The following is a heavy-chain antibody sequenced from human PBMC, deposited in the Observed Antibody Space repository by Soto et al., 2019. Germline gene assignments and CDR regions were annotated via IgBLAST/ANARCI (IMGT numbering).Heavy chain of an antibody. J-gene: IGHJ6*02. V-gene: IGHV3-33*01. D-gene: IGHD2-8*01. CDR3: ARDVGEECIDYYYFVMYV. CDR2: IWHDASHE. CDR1: GFAFSNFV. Sequence: QVQLVESGGGVVQPGTSLTLSCAASGFAFSNFVMHWVRQAPGKGLECVAVIWHDASHEYYADSVQGRFTISRDNSKHLRYLEMNSLPAEDTAVYYCARDVGEECIDYYYFVMYVCGHVTTATVAS.